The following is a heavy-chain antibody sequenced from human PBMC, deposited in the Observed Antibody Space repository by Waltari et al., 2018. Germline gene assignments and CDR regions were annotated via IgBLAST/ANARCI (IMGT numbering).Heavy chain of an antibody. V-gene: IGHV4-34*01. Sequence: QVQLQQWGAGLLKPSETLSLTCAVYGGSLSGYYWSWLRQPPGKGLGWIGEINHSGSTIYNPSLKSRVTISVDTSKNQFSLKLSSVTAADTAVYYCARAIGFWSGFPNYYYCYYMDVWDKGTTVTVSS. CDR1: GGSLSGYY. CDR2: INHSGST. CDR3: ARAIGFWSGFPNYYYCYYMDV. J-gene: IGHJ6*03. D-gene: IGHD3-3*01.